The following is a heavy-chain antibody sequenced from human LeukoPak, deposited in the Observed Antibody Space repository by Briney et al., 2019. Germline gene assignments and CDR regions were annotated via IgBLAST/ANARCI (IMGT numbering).Heavy chain of an antibody. CDR1: GFTVSSNY. J-gene: IGHJ4*02. D-gene: IGHD2-15*01. CDR2: IYSGGNT. Sequence: GGSLRLSCAASGFTVSSNYMSWVRQAPGKGPEWVSLIYSGGNTYYADSVKGRFTISGDNSKNTLYLQMNSLRAEDTAVYYCARSGYSNSGYWGQGTLVTVSS. V-gene: IGHV3-53*01. CDR3: ARSGYSNSGY.